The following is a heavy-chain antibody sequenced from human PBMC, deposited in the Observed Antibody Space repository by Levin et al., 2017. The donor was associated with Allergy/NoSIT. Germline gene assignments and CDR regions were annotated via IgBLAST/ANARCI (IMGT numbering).Heavy chain of an antibody. V-gene: IGHV3-11*01. Sequence: GGSLRLSCGAFGFTFSDHYMSWIRQAPGKGPEWIAYISRDGSNIHYGGSLKGRFIISRDNAKNSLYLQMSSLRVEDTAVYYCARQSVLGGVLDVWGQGTTVIVSS. CDR1: GFTFSDHY. J-gene: IGHJ6*02. D-gene: IGHD1-26*01. CDR2: ISRDGSNI. CDR3: ARQSVLGGVLDV.